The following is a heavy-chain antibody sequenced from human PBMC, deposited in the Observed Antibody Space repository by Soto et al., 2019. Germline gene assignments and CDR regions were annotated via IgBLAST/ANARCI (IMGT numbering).Heavy chain of an antibody. CDR2: ISGSGGST. Sequence: GESLKISCEASGFTFSSYAMSWVRPAPGKGLEWVSAISGSGGSTYYADSVKGRLTISRDNSKNTLYLEMNSLRDEDTDVYYCAKVQYLPTVNTESLDYWGQGYLVNVSS. CDR3: AKVQYLPTVNTESLDY. D-gene: IGHD4-17*01. V-gene: IGHV3-23*01. CDR1: GFTFSSYA. J-gene: IGHJ4*02.